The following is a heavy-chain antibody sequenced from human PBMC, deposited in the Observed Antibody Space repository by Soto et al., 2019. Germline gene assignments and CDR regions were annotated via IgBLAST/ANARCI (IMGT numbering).Heavy chain of an antibody. J-gene: IGHJ4*02. Sequence: EVQLVESGGGLVQPGGSLRLSCAASGFTFSSYWMHWVRQAPGKGLVWVSRISGSGGSTYYADSVKGRFTISRDNSKNTLYLQMNSLRAEDTAVYYCAKDSGYCSGGSCYARWGQGTLVTVSS. CDR2: ISGSGGST. D-gene: IGHD2-15*01. CDR1: GFTFSSYW. CDR3: AKDSGYCSGGSCYAR. V-gene: IGHV3-23*04.